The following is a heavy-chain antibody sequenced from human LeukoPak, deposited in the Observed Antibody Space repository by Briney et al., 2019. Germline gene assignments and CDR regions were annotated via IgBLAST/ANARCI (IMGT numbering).Heavy chain of an antibody. D-gene: IGHD4-23*01. CDR1: GYTLTELS. CDR2: FDPEDGET. V-gene: IGHV1-24*01. CDR3: ATLLYGGNRYYFDH. Sequence: ASVKVSCKVSGYTLTELSMHWVRQAPGKGLEWMGGFDPEDGETIYAQKFQGRVTMTEDTSTDTAYMELSSLRSEDTAVYYCATLLYGGNRYYFDHWGQGTLVTVSS. J-gene: IGHJ4*02.